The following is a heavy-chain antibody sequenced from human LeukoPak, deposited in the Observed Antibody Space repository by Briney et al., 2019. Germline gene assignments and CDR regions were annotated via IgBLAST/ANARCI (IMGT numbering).Heavy chain of an antibody. Sequence: LAGGSLRLSCAASGFTFSTYWMNWVRQAPGKGLEWVANIKHDGSEQYYVDSVRGRFSISRDNAKNSLYLQMNSLRAEDTAVYYCAELGITMIGGVWGKGTTVTISS. CDR3: AELGITMIGGV. D-gene: IGHD3-10*02. V-gene: IGHV3-7*01. CDR2: IKHDGSEQ. CDR1: GFTFSTYW. J-gene: IGHJ6*04.